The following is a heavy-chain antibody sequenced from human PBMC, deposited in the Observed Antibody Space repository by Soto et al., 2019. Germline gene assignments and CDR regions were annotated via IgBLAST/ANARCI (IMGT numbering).Heavy chain of an antibody. CDR3: ARFLYDYVWGSPYGMDV. V-gene: IGHV1-69*13. Sequence: SVKVSCKASVGTFSSYAISWVRQAPGQGLEWMGGIIPIFGTANYAQKFQGRVTITADESTSTAYMELSSLRSEDTAVYYCARFLYDYVWGSPYGMDVWGQGTTVTVSS. J-gene: IGHJ6*02. D-gene: IGHD3-16*01. CDR1: VGTFSSYA. CDR2: IIPIFGTA.